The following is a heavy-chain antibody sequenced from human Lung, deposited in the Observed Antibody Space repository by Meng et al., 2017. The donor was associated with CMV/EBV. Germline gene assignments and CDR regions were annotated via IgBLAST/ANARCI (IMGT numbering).Heavy chain of an antibody. CDR1: GFTFDDHA. J-gene: IGHJ4*02. D-gene: IGHD4-17*01. CDR2: ISWNSGNM. Sequence: SXRLXXAASGFTFDDHAMHWVRQAPGKGLEWVSGISWNSGNMGYADSVKGRFTISRDNAKNSLYLQMDNLGTEDTALYYCVRDRNYGVYLGSDYWGQGTLVTVSS. V-gene: IGHV3-9*01. CDR3: VRDRNYGVYLGSDY.